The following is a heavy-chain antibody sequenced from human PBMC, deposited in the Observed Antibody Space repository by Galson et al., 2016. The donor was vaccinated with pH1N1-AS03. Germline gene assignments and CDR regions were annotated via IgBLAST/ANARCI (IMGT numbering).Heavy chain of an antibody. D-gene: IGHD1-20*01. Sequence: SCKASGYTFTDYYIHWVRQAPGKGLEWVAVIWFDGNDKYYADSVKGRFTISRDNSKNTLYLQMNSLRAEDTAVYYCAKMEGSNNFYYFDYWGQGTPVTVSS. V-gene: IGHV3-33*06. J-gene: IGHJ4*02. CDR2: IWFDGNDK. CDR1: GYTFTDYY. CDR3: AKMEGSNNFYYFDY.